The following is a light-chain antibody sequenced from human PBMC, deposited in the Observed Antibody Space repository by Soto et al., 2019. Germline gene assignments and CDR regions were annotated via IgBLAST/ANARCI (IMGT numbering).Light chain of an antibody. CDR3: GADHGSGSKSAWG. Sequence: QPVLTQPPSASASLGASVTLTCTLSSGYSNYKVDWYEQRPGKGPRFVMRVGTGGIVGSKGDGIPDRFAVGGAGLNRYLTSKNMQEEDESDYQCGADHGSGSKSAWGFGGGTKLTVL. CDR1: SGYSNYK. J-gene: IGLJ3*02. V-gene: IGLV9-49*01. CDR2: VGTGGIVG.